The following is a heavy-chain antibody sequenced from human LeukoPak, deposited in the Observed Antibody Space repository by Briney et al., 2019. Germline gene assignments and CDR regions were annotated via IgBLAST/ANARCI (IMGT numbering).Heavy chain of an antibody. V-gene: IGHV4-39*01. J-gene: IGHJ4*02. CDR1: GGSISSNSYF. CDR2: IYYNGTT. CDR3: ARLYVLKWLLYGNFDF. Sequence: SETLSLTCTVSGGSISSNSYFWGWSRQPPGKRLEWIGSIYYNGTTYYNPSLKSRVSISVDTSKNQLSLKLSSVTAADTSVYYCARLYVLKWLLYGNFDFWGQGTLVTVSS. D-gene: IGHD3-3*01.